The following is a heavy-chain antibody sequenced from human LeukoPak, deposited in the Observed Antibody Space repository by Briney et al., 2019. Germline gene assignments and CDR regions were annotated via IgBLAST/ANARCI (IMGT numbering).Heavy chain of an antibody. CDR1: GGSISSRY. J-gene: IGHJ4*02. Sequence: PSETLSLTCTVSGGSISSRYWSWIRQPPGKGLEWIGYIYYSGSTNYNPSLKSRVTISVDTSKNQFSLKLSSVTAADTAVYYCARSIAVAGTGYFDYWGQGTLVTVSS. CDR2: IYYSGST. CDR3: ARSIAVAGTGYFDY. V-gene: IGHV4-59*11. D-gene: IGHD6-19*01.